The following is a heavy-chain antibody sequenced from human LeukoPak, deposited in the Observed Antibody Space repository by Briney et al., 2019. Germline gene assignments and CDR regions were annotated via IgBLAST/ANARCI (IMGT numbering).Heavy chain of an antibody. V-gene: IGHV1-18*01. CDR2: ISAYNGNT. D-gene: IGHD3-22*01. Sequence: GASVKVSCKASGYTFTSYGISWVRQAPGQGLEWMGWISAYNGNTNYAQKLQGRVTMTTDTSTSTAYMELRSLRSDDTAVYYCARDERIVAVTNGMDVWGQGTTVTVSS. CDR3: ARDERIVAVTNGMDV. CDR1: GYTFTSYG. J-gene: IGHJ6*02.